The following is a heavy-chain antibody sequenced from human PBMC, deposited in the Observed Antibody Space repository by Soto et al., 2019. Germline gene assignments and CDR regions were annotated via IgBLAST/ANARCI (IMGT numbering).Heavy chain of an antibody. V-gene: IGHV4-39*01. Sequence: ASETLSLTCIVSGGSISSSSYYWGWIRQPPGKGLEWIGSIYYSGTTYYNPSLKSRVTISVDRSKNQISLRLSSVTAADTAVYFCTRLGYDSSGYWGQGIMVTVSS. D-gene: IGHD3-22*01. J-gene: IGHJ4*02. CDR2: IYYSGTT. CDR3: TRLGYDSSGY. CDR1: GGSISSSSYY.